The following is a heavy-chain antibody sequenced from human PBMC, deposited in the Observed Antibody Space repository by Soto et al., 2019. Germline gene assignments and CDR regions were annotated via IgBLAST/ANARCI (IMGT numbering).Heavy chain of an antibody. D-gene: IGHD6-19*01. CDR3: VQTTGWAGFAF. CDR2: IYGGGTT. Sequence: EVQLVESGGGLIQPGGSLRLSCAASGFAVSSKYMTWVRQAPGKGLEWVSVIYGGGTTYYADSVQGRFTISRDTSKNTLYLQMSSLRADDTAVSYGVQTTGWAGFAFWGQGTLVTVSS. J-gene: IGHJ4*02. CDR1: GFAVSSKY. V-gene: IGHV3-53*01.